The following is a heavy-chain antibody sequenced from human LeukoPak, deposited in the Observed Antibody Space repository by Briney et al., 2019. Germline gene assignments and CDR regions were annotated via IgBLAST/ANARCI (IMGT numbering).Heavy chain of an antibody. CDR3: ARARFPTPFDL. V-gene: IGHV1-46*01. CDR2: INPSGGSP. Sequence: ASVKVSCKASGYTFTNYYMHWVRQAPGQGLEWMGIINPSGGSPSYAQKFQGRVTMTRDTSTSTVYMELSSLRSEDTAVYYCARARFPTPFDLWGRGTLVTVSP. D-gene: IGHD3-10*01. J-gene: IGHJ2*01. CDR1: GYTFTNYY.